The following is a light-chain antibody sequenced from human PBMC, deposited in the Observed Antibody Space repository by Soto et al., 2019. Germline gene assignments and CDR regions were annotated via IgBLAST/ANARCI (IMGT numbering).Light chain of an antibody. CDR3: MQELQTPIT. CDR2: LGS. J-gene: IGKJ5*01. Sequence: VITQSPLSLPIPPGHPASISSRSSQSPLHCNGNNYLDSYLQKPGQTPQLLIYLGSNRASGVPDRFSGSGSGTEFTLKISRVESEDVGVYYCMQELQTPITFGQGTRLEIK. CDR1: QSPLHCNGNNY. V-gene: IGKV2-28*01.